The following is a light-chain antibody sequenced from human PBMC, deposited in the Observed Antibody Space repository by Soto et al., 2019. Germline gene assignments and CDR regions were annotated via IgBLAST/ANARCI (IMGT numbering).Light chain of an antibody. CDR3: QQYGSSPIT. CDR1: QSVDSN. Sequence: EIVMTQSPATLSVSPGERATLSCRASQSVDSNLAWYQQKPGQAPRLLIFGASTRATGIPARFSGSGSGTDFTLTISSLQSEDFGVYYCQQYGSSPITFGQGTRLEIK. CDR2: GAS. J-gene: IGKJ5*01. V-gene: IGKV3D-15*02.